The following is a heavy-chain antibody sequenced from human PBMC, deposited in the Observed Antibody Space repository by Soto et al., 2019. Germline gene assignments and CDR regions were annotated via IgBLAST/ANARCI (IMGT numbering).Heavy chain of an antibody. CDR2: ISGSGGST. Sequence: GGSLRLSCAASGFTFSSYAMSWVRQAPGKGLEWVSAISGSGGSTYYADSVKGRFTISRDNSKNTLYLQMNSLRAEDTAVYYCAKDPYYDSSGYLDRWGQGTLVTVSS. D-gene: IGHD3-22*01. J-gene: IGHJ4*02. CDR3: AKDPYYDSSGYLDR. CDR1: GFTFSSYA. V-gene: IGHV3-23*01.